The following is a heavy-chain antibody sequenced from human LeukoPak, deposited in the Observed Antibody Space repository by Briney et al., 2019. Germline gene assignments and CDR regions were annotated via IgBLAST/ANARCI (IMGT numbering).Heavy chain of an antibody. Sequence: GGSLRLSCAASGFTFSSYAMSWVRQAPGKGLEWVSAITGSGGSTFYADSVKGRLTISRDNSKNTLFLQMASLRADDTAVYYCAKPMREGNYGDYLIWGQGTLVTVSS. V-gene: IGHV3-23*01. CDR2: ITGSGGST. J-gene: IGHJ4*02. CDR1: GFTFSSYA. D-gene: IGHD4-17*01. CDR3: AKPMREGNYGDYLI.